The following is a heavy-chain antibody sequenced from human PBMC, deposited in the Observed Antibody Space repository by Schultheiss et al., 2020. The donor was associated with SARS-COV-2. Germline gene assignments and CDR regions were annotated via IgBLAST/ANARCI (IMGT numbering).Heavy chain of an antibody. D-gene: IGHD3-3*01. Sequence: GGSLRLSCAASGFTFSDYYMSWIRQAPGKGLEWVANIKQDGSEKYYVDSVKGRFTISRDNSKNTLYLQMNSLRAEDTAVYYCARFEDDSYYFDYWGQGTLVTVSS. CDR3: ARFEDDSYYFDY. V-gene: IGHV3-7*01. CDR2: IKQDGSEK. CDR1: GFTFSDYY. J-gene: IGHJ4*02.